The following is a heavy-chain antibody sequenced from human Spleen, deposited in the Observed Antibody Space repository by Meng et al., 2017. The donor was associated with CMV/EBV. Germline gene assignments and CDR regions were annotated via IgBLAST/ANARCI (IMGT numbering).Heavy chain of an antibody. CDR3: ATSLAAAVKGGFDP. D-gene: IGHD6-13*01. CDR1: GYTFTRYK. Sequence: KASGYTFTRYKMQWRRQATGKGIEWMGKIKNSGGSTSNEQKFKGRVTMTRDTSTSTVYMELSSLRSEDTAVYYCATSLAAAVKGGFDPWGQGTLVTVSS. CDR2: IKNSGGST. V-gene: IGHV1-46*01. J-gene: IGHJ5*02.